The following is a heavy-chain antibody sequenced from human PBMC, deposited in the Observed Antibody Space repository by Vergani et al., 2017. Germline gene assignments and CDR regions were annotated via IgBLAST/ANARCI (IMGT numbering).Heavy chain of an antibody. V-gene: IGHV5-51*01. CDR2: IYPADSDT. CDR1: EYSFGNYW. Sequence: EVALVQSGPEMRKPGEFLQISCKGSEYSFGNYWIGWVRQMPGKGLEWMGIIYPADSDTRYSPSFQGQVTISADKSISTAFLQWDSLKASDTALYYCARHTTYTDSWGQGTLVTVSS. D-gene: IGHD1-1*01. J-gene: IGHJ4*02. CDR3: ARHTTYTDS.